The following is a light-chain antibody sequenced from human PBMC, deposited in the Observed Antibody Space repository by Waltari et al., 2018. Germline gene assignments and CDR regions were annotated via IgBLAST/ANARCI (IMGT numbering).Light chain of an antibody. Sequence: EIVMTSSPASLSVSPGDRVTLSCRASQSVGTSLAWYQQRPGRAPRLLVYRASTRASDIPARFSGSGSGTDFTLSISTLQSEDFAVYYCQQYDDWPRTFGQGTKVEIK. J-gene: IGKJ1*01. CDR3: QQYDDWPRT. CDR1: QSVGTS. V-gene: IGKV3-15*01. CDR2: RAS.